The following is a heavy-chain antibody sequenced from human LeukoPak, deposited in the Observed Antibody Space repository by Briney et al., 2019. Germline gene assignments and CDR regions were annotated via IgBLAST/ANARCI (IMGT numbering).Heavy chain of an antibody. J-gene: IGHJ4*02. CDR2: ISSSSSYT. Sequence: GGSLRLSCAASGFTFSNYNMNWVRQAPGKGLEWVSSISSSSSYTYYADSVKGRFTISRDNAKNSLYLQMNSLRAEDTAVYYCARGVTAMADYWGQGTLVTVSS. CDR1: GFTFSNYN. V-gene: IGHV3-21*01. CDR3: ARGVTAMADY. D-gene: IGHD5-18*01.